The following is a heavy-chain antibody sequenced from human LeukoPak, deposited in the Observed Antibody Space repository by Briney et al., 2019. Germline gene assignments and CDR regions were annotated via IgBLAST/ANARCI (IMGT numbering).Heavy chain of an antibody. CDR3: AKDTRRNYDFWSGLDYYYYYGMDV. CDR2: SIGSGGSA. J-gene: IGHJ6*02. Sequence: GGSLRLSCVASGFTFSTYTMNWIRQAPGKGLEWVSGSIGSGGSAFYADSVKGRFSISRDTSKNTLFLHMNSLRAEDTAVYYCAKDTRRNYDFWSGLDYYYYYGMDVWGQGTTVTVSS. CDR1: GFTFSTYT. V-gene: IGHV3-23*01. D-gene: IGHD3-3*01.